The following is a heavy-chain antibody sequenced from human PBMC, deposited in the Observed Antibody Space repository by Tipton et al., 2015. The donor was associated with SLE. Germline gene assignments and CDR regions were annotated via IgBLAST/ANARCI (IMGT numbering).Heavy chain of an antibody. V-gene: IGHV4-34*01. D-gene: IGHD4-17*01. Sequence: TLSLTCAVYGGSFSGYYWSWIRQPPGKGLEWIGEINHSGSTNYNPSLKSRVTISLDTSKNQFALTLTSVTAADTAVYYCVGGLGETDTGDYGDLWGQGTLVTVSS. CDR3: VGGLGETDTGDYGDL. CDR2: INHSGST. CDR1: GGSFSGYY. J-gene: IGHJ5*02.